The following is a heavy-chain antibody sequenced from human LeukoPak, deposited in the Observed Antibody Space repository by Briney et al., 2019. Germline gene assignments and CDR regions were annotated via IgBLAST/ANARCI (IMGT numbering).Heavy chain of an antibody. V-gene: IGHV3-30*04. Sequence: AWSLTLSCAASGCTFISYAMHGLRQAPGKGLEGVAVISYDGSNKYYADSVKGRFTISRDNSKNTLYLQMNSLRAEDTAVYYCARDGGSGYCSSWYLYWGQGTLVTVSS. J-gene: IGHJ4*02. D-gene: IGHD6-13*01. CDR3: ARDGGSGYCSSWYLY. CDR1: GCTFISYA. CDR2: ISYDGSNK.